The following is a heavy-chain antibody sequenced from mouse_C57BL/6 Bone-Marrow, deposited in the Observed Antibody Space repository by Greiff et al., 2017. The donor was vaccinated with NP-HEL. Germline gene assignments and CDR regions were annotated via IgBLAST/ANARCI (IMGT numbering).Heavy chain of an antibody. CDR1: GYTFTEYP. CDR3: ARHDWLLHAMDY. V-gene: IGHV1-62-2*01. D-gene: IGHD2-3*01. J-gene: IGHJ4*01. Sequence: VQLQQSGAELVKPGASVKLSCKASGYTFTEYPIHWVKQRSGQGLEWSGWFYPGSGSIKYNEKFKDKATLTADKSSSTVYMELSRLTSEDSSVYFCARHDWLLHAMDYWGQGTSVTVSS. CDR2: FYPGSGSI.